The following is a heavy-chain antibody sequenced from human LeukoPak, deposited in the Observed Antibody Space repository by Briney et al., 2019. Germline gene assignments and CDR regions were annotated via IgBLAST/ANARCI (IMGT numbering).Heavy chain of an antibody. Sequence: SETLSLTCTVSGGSISIYYWSWIRQPPGKGLEWIGDIYYSGSTNYNPSLKSRVTISVDTSKNQFSLKLSSVTAADTAVYYCARAGYGSGSYLIHYFDYWGQGTLVTVSS. CDR1: GGSISIYY. CDR2: IYYSGST. V-gene: IGHV4-59*01. CDR3: ARAGYGSGSYLIHYFDY. D-gene: IGHD3-10*01. J-gene: IGHJ4*02.